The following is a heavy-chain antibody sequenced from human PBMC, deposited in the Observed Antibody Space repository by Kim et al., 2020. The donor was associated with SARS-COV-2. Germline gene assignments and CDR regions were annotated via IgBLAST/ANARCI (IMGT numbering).Heavy chain of an antibody. CDR3: ARDPSRFDFWCVTNWHFDL. CDR1: GFTFSSYS. D-gene: IGHD3-3*01. J-gene: IGHJ2*01. Sequence: GGSLRLSCAASGFTFSSYSMNWVRQAPGKGLEWVSSISSSSSYIYYADSVKGRFTISRDNAKNSLYLQMNSLRAEDTAVYYCARDPSRFDFWCVTNWHFDLWGRGTLVTVSS. V-gene: IGHV3-21*01. CDR2: ISSSSSYI.